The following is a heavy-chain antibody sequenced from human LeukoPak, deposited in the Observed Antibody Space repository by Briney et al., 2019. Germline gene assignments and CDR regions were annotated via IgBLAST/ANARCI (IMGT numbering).Heavy chain of an antibody. CDR2: IYSGGST. CDR1: GFTVSSNY. J-gene: IGHJ5*02. D-gene: IGHD1-20*01. V-gene: IGHV3-53*01. CDR3: ASGSNYYYNWNL. Sequence: PGGSLRLSCAASGFTVSSNYMSWVRQAPGEGLEWVSVIYSGGSTYYADSVKGRFTISRDNSKNALYLQMNSLRAEDTAVYYCASGSNYYYNWNLWGQGTLVTVSS.